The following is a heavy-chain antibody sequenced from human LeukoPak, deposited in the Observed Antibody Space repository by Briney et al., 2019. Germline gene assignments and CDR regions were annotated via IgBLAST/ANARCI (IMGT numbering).Heavy chain of an antibody. D-gene: IGHD3-10*01. V-gene: IGHV4-59*01. CDR2: IYYSGST. J-gene: IGHJ4*02. CDR3: ARVPISTSARGYFDY. CDR1: GGSISSYY. Sequence: TSETLSLTCTVSGGSISSYYWSWIRQPPGKGLEWIGYIYYSGSTTYNPSLNSRVTISVDTSKNKFSLKLSSVTAADTAVYYCARVPISTSARGYFDYWGQGTLVTVSS.